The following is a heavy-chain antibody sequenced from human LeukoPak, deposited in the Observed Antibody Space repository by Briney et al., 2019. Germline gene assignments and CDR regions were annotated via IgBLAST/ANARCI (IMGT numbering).Heavy chain of an antibody. D-gene: IGHD2-15*01. J-gene: IGHJ6*02. CDR2: ISSSGSTI. Sequence: GGSLRLSCAASGFTFSDYNMSWIRQAPGKGLEWVSYISSSGSTIYYADSVKGRFTISRDNSKNTLYLQMNSLRAEDTAVYYCAKWNQRTADIVVVVPYGMDVWGQGTTVTVSS. CDR1: GFTFSDYN. CDR3: AKWNQRTADIVVVVPYGMDV. V-gene: IGHV3-11*01.